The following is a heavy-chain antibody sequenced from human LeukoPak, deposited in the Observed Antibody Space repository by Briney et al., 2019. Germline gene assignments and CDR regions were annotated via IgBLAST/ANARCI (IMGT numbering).Heavy chain of an antibody. D-gene: IGHD6-19*01. J-gene: IGHJ5*02. CDR3: ARKQWLDHNWFDP. Sequence: KPSETLSLTCTVSGGSISSGSYYWSWIRQPPGKGLEWIGSIYYSGSTYYNPSLKSRVTISVDTSKNQFSLKLSSVTATDTAVYYCARKQWLDHNWFDPWGQGTLVTVSS. V-gene: IGHV4-39*01. CDR1: GGSISSGSYY. CDR2: IYYSGST.